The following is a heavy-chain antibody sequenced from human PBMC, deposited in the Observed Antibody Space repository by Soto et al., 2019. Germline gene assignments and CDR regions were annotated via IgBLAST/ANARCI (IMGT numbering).Heavy chain of an antibody. V-gene: IGHV4-31*08. Sequence: PSETLSLTCTVSGGSISSGGYYWSWIRQHPGTGLEWIGHISYSGSTYYNPSLKSRVTISVDTSKNQFSLKLSSVTAADTAVYYGAGLPGGAGAVPIWGKGTLVTVSS. CDR2: ISYSGST. CDR3: AGLPGGAGAVPI. J-gene: IGHJ4*02. CDR1: GGSISSGGYY. D-gene: IGHD6-19*01.